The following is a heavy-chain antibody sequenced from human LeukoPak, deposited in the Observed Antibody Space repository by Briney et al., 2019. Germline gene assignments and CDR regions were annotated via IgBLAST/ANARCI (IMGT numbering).Heavy chain of an antibody. D-gene: IGHD6-13*01. Sequence: GGSLRLSCAASGFTVSSNYMSWVRQAPGKGLERVSILYSGGSTYYADSVKGRFTISRDNSKNTLYLQMNSLRAEDTAVYYCARDRGSRWFGPIDYWGQGTLVTVSS. J-gene: IGHJ4*02. CDR2: LYSGGST. CDR1: GFTVSSNY. V-gene: IGHV3-66*01. CDR3: ARDRGSRWFGPIDY.